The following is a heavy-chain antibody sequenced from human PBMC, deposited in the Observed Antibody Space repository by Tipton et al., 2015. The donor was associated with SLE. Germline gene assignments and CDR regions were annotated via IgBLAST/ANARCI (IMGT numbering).Heavy chain of an antibody. V-gene: IGHV3-74*01. CDR2: INSDGSST. D-gene: IGHD3-10*01. CDR3: VRNGRHYQHYYYMDV. J-gene: IGHJ6*03. CDR1: GFTFSNFW. Sequence: GSLRLSCAASGFTFSNFWMQWVRQAPGKGLVWISHINSDGSSTSYADSVKGRFTSSRDNAKNTLYLEMKSLRADDTGVYFCVRNGRHYQHYYYMDVWGKGTTVTVSS.